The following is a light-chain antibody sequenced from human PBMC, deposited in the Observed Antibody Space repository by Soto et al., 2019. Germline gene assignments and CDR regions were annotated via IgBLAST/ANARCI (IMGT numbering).Light chain of an antibody. CDR2: GAS. V-gene: IGKV3-20*01. Sequence: EIVLTQSPGTLSLSPGERATLSCRASQSVSSSYLAWYQQKPGQAPRRLIYGASSRATGIPDRFSGSGSGTDFTLTISRLEPEDFAVYYCQQYGRWWTFGQGTKVEI. CDR3: QQYGRWWT. CDR1: QSVSSSY. J-gene: IGKJ1*01.